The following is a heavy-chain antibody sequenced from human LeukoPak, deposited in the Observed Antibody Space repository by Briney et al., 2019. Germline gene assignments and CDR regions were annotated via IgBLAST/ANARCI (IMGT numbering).Heavy chain of an antibody. CDR1: GGSFSGYY. D-gene: IGHD3-16*02. J-gene: IGHJ4*02. Sequence: SETLSLTCDVYGGSFSGYYWTWIRQPPGKGLEWIGEITHSGSTHYKSSLKSRLTISVATSKNQFSLTLISVTAAATAVYYCARSDQGWGSYRPLLRFWGQGTLLTVSS. CDR3: ARSDQGWGSYRPLLRF. CDR2: ITHSGST. V-gene: IGHV4-34*01.